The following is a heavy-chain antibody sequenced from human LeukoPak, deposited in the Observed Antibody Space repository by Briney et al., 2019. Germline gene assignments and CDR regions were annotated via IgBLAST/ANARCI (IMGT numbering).Heavy chain of an antibody. J-gene: IGHJ4*02. V-gene: IGHV3-30-3*01. Sequence: GRSLRLSCAASGFTFSSYAMHWVRQAPGKGLEWVAVISYDGSNKYYADSVKGRFTISRDSSKLYLQMNNLRTEDTAIYYCARDYSFWTGYYTYPLDYWGQGTLVTVSS. D-gene: IGHD3/OR15-3a*01. CDR1: GFTFSSYA. CDR3: ARDYSFWTGYYTYPLDY. CDR2: ISYDGSNK.